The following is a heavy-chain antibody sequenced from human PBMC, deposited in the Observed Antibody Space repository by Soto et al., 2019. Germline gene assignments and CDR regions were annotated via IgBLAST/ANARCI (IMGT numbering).Heavy chain of an antibody. CDR1: GFTFSSYW. Sequence: GGSLRLSCAASGFTFSSYWMHWVRQVPGKGLVWVSRINIDGSTTSYADSVKGRLTISRDNAKNTLYLQMNSLRAEDTAVYYCARDQKLPVGPYFAFDIWGQGTMVTVSS. J-gene: IGHJ3*02. CDR3: ARDQKLPVGPYFAFDI. CDR2: INIDGSTT. V-gene: IGHV3-74*01. D-gene: IGHD2-2*01.